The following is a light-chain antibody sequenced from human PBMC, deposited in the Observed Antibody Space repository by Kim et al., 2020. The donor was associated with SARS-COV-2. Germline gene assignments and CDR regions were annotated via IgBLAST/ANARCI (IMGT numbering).Light chain of an antibody. CDR2: EVT. Sequence: QSITSSCTGTSSDVGNYNLVSWYQQHPDKAPKLMIYEVTKRPSGVSNRFSGSKCGNTASLTISGLQAEDEADYYCCSYAGSSTVVFGGGTKLTVL. J-gene: IGLJ2*01. CDR3: CSYAGSSTVV. V-gene: IGLV2-23*02. CDR1: SSDVGNYNL.